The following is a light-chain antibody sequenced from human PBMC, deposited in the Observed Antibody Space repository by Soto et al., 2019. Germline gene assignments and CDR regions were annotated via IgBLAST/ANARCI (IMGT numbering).Light chain of an antibody. CDR1: SANIGAGYD. J-gene: IGLJ1*01. V-gene: IGLV1-40*01. Sequence: QSVLTQPPSVSGAPGQRVTISCTGSSANIGAGYDVHWYQHLPGTAPKLLIYGNSNRPSGVPDRFSASKSGTSASLAITGLQAEDEADYYCQSYDSSLSGFYVFGTGTRSPS. CDR2: GNS. CDR3: QSYDSSLSGFYV.